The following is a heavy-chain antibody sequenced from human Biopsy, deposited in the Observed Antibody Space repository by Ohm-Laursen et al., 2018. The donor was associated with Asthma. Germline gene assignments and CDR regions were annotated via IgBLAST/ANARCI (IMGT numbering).Heavy chain of an antibody. CDR2: ISYDGSNK. J-gene: IGHJ5*02. CDR3: ARDEAVVVPAAIPGNWFDP. V-gene: IGHV3-30*03. D-gene: IGHD2-2*01. Sequence: GQTLSLTCAASGFTFSSYGMHWVRQAPGKGLEWVAVISYDGSNKYYADSVKGRFTISRDNSKNTLYLQMNSLRAEDTAVYYCARDEAVVVPAAIPGNWFDPWGQGTLVTVSS. CDR1: GFTFSSYG.